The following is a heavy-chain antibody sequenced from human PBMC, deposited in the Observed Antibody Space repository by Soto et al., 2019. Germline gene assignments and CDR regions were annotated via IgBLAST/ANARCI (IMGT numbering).Heavy chain of an antibody. Sequence: SVKVSCKASGCTFSTDGMNWVRLAPGQGLEWMGGIIPKFGTTNYAQKFQGRVTITADESTNTAYMELNYLRSEDTAVYYCARELLSGIVVVPAATPREEGMDVWGQGTTVTVS. CDR3: ARELLSGIVVVPAATPREEGMDV. CDR1: GCTFSTDG. J-gene: IGHJ6*02. D-gene: IGHD2-2*01. CDR2: IIPKFGTT. V-gene: IGHV1-69*13.